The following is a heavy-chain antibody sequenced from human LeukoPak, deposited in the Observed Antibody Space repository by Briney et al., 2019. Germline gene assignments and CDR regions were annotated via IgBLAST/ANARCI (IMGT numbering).Heavy chain of an antibody. J-gene: IGHJ3*02. CDR1: GFTFSSYA. CDR3: ARGRLVLHDAFDI. D-gene: IGHD4-11*01. V-gene: IGHV3-21*01. CDR2: ISSSSSYI. Sequence: GGSLRLSCAASGFTFSSYAMSWVRQAPGKGLEWVSSISSSSSYIYYADSVKGRFTISRDNAKNSLYLQMNSLRAEDTAVYYCARGRLVLHDAFDIWGQGTMVTVSS.